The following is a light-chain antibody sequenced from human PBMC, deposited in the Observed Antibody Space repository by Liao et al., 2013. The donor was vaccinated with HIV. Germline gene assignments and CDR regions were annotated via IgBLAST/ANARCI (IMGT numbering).Light chain of an antibody. Sequence: SYELTQPPSVSVSPGQTASITCSGDKLGDKYASWYQQKPGQAPVLVIYKDSERPSGIPERFSGSSSGTTVTLTISGVQAEDEADYYCQSADSSGTYVFGTGTKVTVL. CDR3: QSADSSGTYV. CDR1: KLGDKY. J-gene: IGLJ1*01. V-gene: IGLV3-25*03. CDR2: KDS.